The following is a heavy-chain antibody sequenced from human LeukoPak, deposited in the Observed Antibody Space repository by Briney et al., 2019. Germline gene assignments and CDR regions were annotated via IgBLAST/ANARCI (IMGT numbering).Heavy chain of an antibody. D-gene: IGHD3-16*01. CDR2: IYTSGST. Sequence: SETLSLTCTVSGDSLSIYYWSWIRQPAGKGLEWIGHIYTSGSTNYNPSLKSRVTMSVDTSKKQFSLNLSSVNAADTAVYYCARETSQKGAHYMDVWGKGTTITISS. J-gene: IGHJ6*03. CDR3: ARETSQKGAHYMDV. CDR1: GDSLSIYY. V-gene: IGHV4-4*07.